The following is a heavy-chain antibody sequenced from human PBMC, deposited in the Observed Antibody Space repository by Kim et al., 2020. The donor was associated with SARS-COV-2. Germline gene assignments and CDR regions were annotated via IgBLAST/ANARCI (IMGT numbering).Heavy chain of an antibody. D-gene: IGHD3-10*01. Sequence: GGSLRLSCAASGFTFSSYSMNWVRKAPGKGLEWVSYISSSSSTISYADSVKGRFTISRDNAKNSLYLQMNSLRDEDTAVYYCARVVWFGENDGDYWGQGTRVTVSS. CDR3: ARVVWFGENDGDY. V-gene: IGHV3-48*02. CDR1: GFTFSSYS. CDR2: ISSSSSTI. J-gene: IGHJ4*02.